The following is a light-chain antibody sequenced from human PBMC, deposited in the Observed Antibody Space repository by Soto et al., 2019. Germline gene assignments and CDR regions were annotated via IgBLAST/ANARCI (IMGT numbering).Light chain of an antibody. CDR3: AAWDDSLSVHYV. CDR2: RNN. J-gene: IGLJ1*01. Sequence: QSALTQPPSASGTPGQRVTISCSGSSSNFGSNYVYWYQQLPGTAPKLLIYRNNQRPSGVPDRFSGSKSGTSASLAISGLRSEDEADYYCAAWDDSLSVHYVFGTGTKVTVL. V-gene: IGLV1-47*01. CDR1: SSNFGSNY.